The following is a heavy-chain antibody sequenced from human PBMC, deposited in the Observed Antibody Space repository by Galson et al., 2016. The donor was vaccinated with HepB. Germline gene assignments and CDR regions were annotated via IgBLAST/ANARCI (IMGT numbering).Heavy chain of an antibody. D-gene: IGHD3-22*01. Sequence: SLRLSCAASGLTFSNYALHWVRQAPGTGLEWVAFLSYDGSHRNYADSVRGRFTISRDNSKNTLYLQMNSRRTDDTAVYYCAREWLNAFDIWGQGTMITVSS. CDR2: LSYDGSHR. V-gene: IGHV3-30-3*01. CDR3: AREWLNAFDI. J-gene: IGHJ3*02. CDR1: GLTFSNYA.